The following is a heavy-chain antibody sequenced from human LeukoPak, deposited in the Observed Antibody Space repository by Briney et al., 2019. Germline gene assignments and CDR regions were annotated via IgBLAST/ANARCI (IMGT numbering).Heavy chain of an antibody. D-gene: IGHD2-15*01. CDR1: GGSISGYY. CDR3: ARVGFCSGGSCYSDYYYAMDV. V-gene: IGHV4-59*01. CDR2: IYHSGST. Sequence: PSETLSLTCTVSGGSISGYYWSWIPQPPRKGLEWIGYIYHSGSTNYSPSLKSRVTISVDTSKNQFSLKLSSVTAADTAVYFCARVGFCSGGSCYSDYYYAMDVWGQGTTVTVS. J-gene: IGHJ6*02.